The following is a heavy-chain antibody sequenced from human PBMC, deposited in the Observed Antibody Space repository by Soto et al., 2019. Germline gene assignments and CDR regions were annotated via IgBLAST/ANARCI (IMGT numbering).Heavy chain of an antibody. Sequence: EVQLVESGGGLVQPGGSLRLSCAASGFTFGTYWMTWVRQAPGKELECVGNIKPDGSERYYVDSVKGRFTISRDNAKNSLYLHMNSLRAEDTAVYYCATDLNWEQYWGQGTLVTVSS. V-gene: IGHV3-7*04. CDR3: ATDLNWEQY. J-gene: IGHJ4*02. D-gene: IGHD7-27*01. CDR2: IKPDGSER. CDR1: GFTFGTYW.